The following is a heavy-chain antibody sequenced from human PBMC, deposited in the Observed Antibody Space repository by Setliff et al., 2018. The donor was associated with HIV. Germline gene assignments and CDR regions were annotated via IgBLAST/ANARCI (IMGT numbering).Heavy chain of an antibody. CDR1: GGTFSSYA. CDR3: ARPIRAAAGNDAFHV. CDR2: IIPMFDAP. J-gene: IGHJ3*01. V-gene: IGHV1-69*13. Sequence: SVKVSCKTSGGTFSSYAISWVRQAPGQGLEWMGGIIPMFDAPNYAQKFQGRVTITADESTSTAYMELSNLRSEDSAVYFCARPIRAAAGNDAFHVWGQGTMGTVSS. D-gene: IGHD6-13*01.